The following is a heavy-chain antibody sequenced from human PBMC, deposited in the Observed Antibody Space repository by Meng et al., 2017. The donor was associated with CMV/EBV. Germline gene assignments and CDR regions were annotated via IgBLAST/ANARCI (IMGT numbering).Heavy chain of an antibody. CDR3: ARVRGILGSGYYYYYYGMDV. CDR1: GGSVSSGYY. V-gene: IGHV4-61*01. CDR2: IYYSGST. J-gene: IGHJ6*02. Sequence: SETLSLTCTVSGGSVSSGYYWSWIRQPPGKGLEWIGYIYYSGSTNYNPSLKSRVTISVDTSKNQFSLKLSSVTAADTAVYYCARVRGILGSGYYYYYYGMDVWGQGTTVTVSS. D-gene: IGHD3-16*01.